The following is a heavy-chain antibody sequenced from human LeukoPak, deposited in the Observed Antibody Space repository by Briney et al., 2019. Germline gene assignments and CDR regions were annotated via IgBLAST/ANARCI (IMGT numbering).Heavy chain of an antibody. D-gene: IGHD4-23*01. CDR1: GFTFSDYY. V-gene: IGHV3-11*04. CDR3: ARDRYADYGGSYDAFDI. CDR2: INNGGSPI. J-gene: IGHJ3*02. Sequence: GGSLRLSCAASGFTFSDYYMIWIRQAPGKGLEWVSYINNGGSPIYYADSVKGRFTISRDNAKNTLYLQMSSLRAEDTAVYYCARDRYADYGGSYDAFDIWGQGTMVTVSS.